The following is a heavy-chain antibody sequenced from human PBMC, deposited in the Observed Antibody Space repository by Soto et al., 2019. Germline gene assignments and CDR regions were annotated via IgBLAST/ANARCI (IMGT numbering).Heavy chain of an antibody. V-gene: IGHV4-39*01. Sequence: SETLSLTCTVSGGSISSSSYYWGWIRQPPGKGLEWIGSIYYSGSTYYNPSLKSRVTISVDTSKNQFSLKLSSVTAADTAVYYCARPGGYYYDSRGYRQPVHWFDPWGQGTLVTVSS. J-gene: IGHJ5*02. D-gene: IGHD3-22*01. CDR3: ARPGGYYYDSRGYRQPVHWFDP. CDR2: IYYSGST. CDR1: GGSISSSSYY.